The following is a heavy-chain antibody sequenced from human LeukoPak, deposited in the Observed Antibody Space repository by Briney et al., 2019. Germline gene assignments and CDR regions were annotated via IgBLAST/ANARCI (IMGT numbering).Heavy chain of an antibody. CDR1: GFTFSSYA. J-gene: IGHJ4*02. CDR3: ARGKEFDY. Sequence: GGSLRLSCAASGFTFSSYAMHWVRQAPGKGLEWVAVISYDGSNKYYADSVKGRFTISRDNSKNTLYLQMNILRAEDTAVYDCARGKEFDYWGQGTRVSVSS. V-gene: IGHV3-30-3*01. CDR2: ISYDGSNK.